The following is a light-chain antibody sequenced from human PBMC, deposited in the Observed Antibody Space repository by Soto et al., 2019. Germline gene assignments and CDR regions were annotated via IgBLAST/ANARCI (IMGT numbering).Light chain of an antibody. CDR3: QQYGYSPLT. J-gene: IGKJ4*01. Sequence: EIVLTQSPGTLSLSPGERATLSCRASESVSDNYLAWYQQRSGQAPRLVIYGASSRASAVPDRFSGSGSGADFTLTISRLEPEDFAVYYCQQYGYSPLTFGEGTKVDI. V-gene: IGKV3-20*01. CDR1: ESVSDNY. CDR2: GAS.